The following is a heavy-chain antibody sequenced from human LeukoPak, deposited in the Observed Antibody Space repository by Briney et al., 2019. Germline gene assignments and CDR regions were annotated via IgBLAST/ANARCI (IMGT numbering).Heavy chain of an antibody. J-gene: IGHJ4*02. CDR3: ARVGQWLVKSFDY. V-gene: IGHV3-66*01. CDR1: GFTVSSNY. CDR2: IYSGGST. Sequence: GGSLRLSCAASGFTVSSNYMSWVRQPPGKGLEWVSVIYSGGSTYYADSVKGRFTISRDNSKNTLYLQMNSLRAEDTAVYYCARVGQWLVKSFDYWGQGTLVTVSS. D-gene: IGHD6-19*01.